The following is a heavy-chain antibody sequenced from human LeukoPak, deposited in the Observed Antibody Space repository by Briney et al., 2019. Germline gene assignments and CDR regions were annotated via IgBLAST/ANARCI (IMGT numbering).Heavy chain of an antibody. V-gene: IGHV3-49*04. CDR2: IRSQAYGGTT. J-gene: IGHJ5*02. D-gene: IGHD3-3*01. CDR3: TRGITIFGVVPNWFDP. CDR1: GFTFGDYA. Sequence: GRSLRLSCKASGFTFGDYAMSWVRQAPGQGLELVGVIRSQAYGGTTEYAASVKGRFTISRDGSNSIAYLQMNSLKTEDTAVYYCTRGITIFGVVPNWFDPWGQGTLVTVSS.